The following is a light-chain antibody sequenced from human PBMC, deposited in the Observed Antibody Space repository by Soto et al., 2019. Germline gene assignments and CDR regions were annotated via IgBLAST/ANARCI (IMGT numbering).Light chain of an antibody. CDR1: QSVYHRY. Sequence: EIVLTQSPDTLSLSPGETATLSCRASQSVYHRYLAWYQQKPGQAPRLLIYGASFRDPGTPDRFSGSGSGSDFTLTISRLEPEDFGVYYCQQYSGSLPYTIGQGTKLEIK. V-gene: IGKV3-20*01. J-gene: IGKJ2*01. CDR2: GAS. CDR3: QQYSGSLPYT.